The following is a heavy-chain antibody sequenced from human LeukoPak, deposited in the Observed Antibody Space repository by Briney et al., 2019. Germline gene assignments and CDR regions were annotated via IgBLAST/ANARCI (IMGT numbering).Heavy chain of an antibody. CDR3: ATDKGVVVVAATAAFDI. Sequence: PGGSLRLSCAASGFTFSSYAMSWVRQAPGKGLEWVSAISGSGGSTYYADSVKGRFTISRDNSKNTLYLQMNSLRAEDTAVYYCATDKGVVVVAATAAFDIWGQGTMVTVSS. CDR2: ISGSGGST. J-gene: IGHJ3*02. CDR1: GFTFSSYA. V-gene: IGHV3-23*01. D-gene: IGHD2-15*01.